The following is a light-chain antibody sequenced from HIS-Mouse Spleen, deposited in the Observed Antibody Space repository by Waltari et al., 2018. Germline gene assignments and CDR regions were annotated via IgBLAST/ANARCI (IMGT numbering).Light chain of an antibody. CDR2: DVS. V-gene: IGLV2-11*01. CDR3: CSYAGSYTFPYV. CDR1: SSDVGGYNS. J-gene: IGLJ1*01. Sequence: QSALTQPRSVSGSPGQSVTISCTGTSSDVGGYNSVSWYQQHPGKTPKRMIYDVSKRPSWFPDRSSGSKSGNTASLTSSGLQAEDDADYYCCSYAGSYTFPYVFGTGTKVTVL.